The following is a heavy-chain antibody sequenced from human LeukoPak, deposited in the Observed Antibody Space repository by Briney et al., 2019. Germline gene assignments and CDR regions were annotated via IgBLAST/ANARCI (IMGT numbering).Heavy chain of an antibody. Sequence: ASVKVSCKASGYTFTSYDINWVRQATGQGLEWMGWMNPNSGNTGYAQKFQGRVTMTRNTSISTAYMELSSLRSEDTAVYYCARRLKADYYDSSGYYSGMDYWGQGTLVTVSS. CDR3: ARRLKADYYDSSGYYSGMDY. D-gene: IGHD3-22*01. CDR1: GYTFTSYD. CDR2: MNPNSGNT. J-gene: IGHJ4*02. V-gene: IGHV1-8*01.